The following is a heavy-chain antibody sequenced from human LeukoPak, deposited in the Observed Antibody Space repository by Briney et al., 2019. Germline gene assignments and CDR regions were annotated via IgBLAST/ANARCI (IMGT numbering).Heavy chain of an antibody. J-gene: IGHJ3*02. CDR3: ARVKWVSSTSFDAFDI. CDR1: GGSISSYY. V-gene: IGHV4-4*07. Sequence: SETLSHTCTVSGGSISSYYWSWIRQPAGKGLEWIGRTYTSGSTNYNPSLKSRATLSVDTSKNQFSLRLTSVTAADTAVYYCARVKWVSSTSFDAFDIWGQGTMVTVSS. D-gene: IGHD2/OR15-2a*01. CDR2: TYTSGST.